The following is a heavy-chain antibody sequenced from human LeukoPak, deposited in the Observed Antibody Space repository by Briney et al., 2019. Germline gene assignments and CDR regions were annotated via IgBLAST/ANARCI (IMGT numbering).Heavy chain of an antibody. D-gene: IGHD3-22*01. CDR3: ARRRYYDGSGYLE. V-gene: IGHV4-39*01. CDR2: IYYSGRT. Sequence: SETLSLTCSVSGDSISRSDSYWDWIRQPQGKGLEWIGTIYYSGRTYYSPSLNSRVTMFVDTSSNQFSLDLRSVTAADTAVYYCARRRYYDGSGYLEWGQGTLLSVSS. CDR1: GDSISRSDSY. J-gene: IGHJ1*01.